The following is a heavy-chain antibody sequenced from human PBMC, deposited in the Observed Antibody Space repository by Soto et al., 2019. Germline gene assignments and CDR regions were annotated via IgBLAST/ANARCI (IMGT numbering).Heavy chain of an antibody. J-gene: IGHJ6*03. Sequence: EVQLLESGGGLVQPGGSLRLSCAASGFTFSSYAMSWVRQAPGKGLEWVSAISGSGGSTYYADSVKGRFTISRDNSKNTLYRQMNSLRAEDTAVYYCAKTGGGSSTPPDPHYYYMDVWGKGTTVTVSS. CDR2: ISGSGGST. CDR1: GFTFSSYA. V-gene: IGHV3-23*01. CDR3: AKTGGGSSTPPDPHYYYMDV. D-gene: IGHD6-13*01.